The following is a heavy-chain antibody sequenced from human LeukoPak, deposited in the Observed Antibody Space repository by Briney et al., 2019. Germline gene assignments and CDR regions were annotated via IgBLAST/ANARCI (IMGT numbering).Heavy chain of an antibody. D-gene: IGHD3-10*01. CDR1: GYTFTGYY. J-gene: IGHJ4*02. CDR3: ARDYYGSGSYYRSSSFDY. CDR2: INPNSGGT. V-gene: IGHV1-2*02. Sequence: GASVKVSCKASGYTFTGYYMHWVRQAPGQGLEWMGWINPNSGGTNYAQKFQGRVTMTRDTSISTAYMELSRLRSDDTAVYYCARDYYGSGSYYRSSSFDYWGLGTLVTVSS.